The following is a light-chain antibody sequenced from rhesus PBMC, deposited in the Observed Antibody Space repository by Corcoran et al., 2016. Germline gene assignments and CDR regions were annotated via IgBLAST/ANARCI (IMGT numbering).Light chain of an antibody. CDR3: QHGYGTPFT. CDR2: KAS. Sequence: DIQMTQSPSSLSASVGDRVTITCRASENVNNYLNRYQQKPGKAPKFLIYKASTLESGVPSRFSGSGSGTYYTFTISRPQPEDVATYYCQHGYGTPFTFGPGTKLDIK. V-gene: IGKV1-74*01. CDR1: ENVNNY. J-gene: IGKJ3*01.